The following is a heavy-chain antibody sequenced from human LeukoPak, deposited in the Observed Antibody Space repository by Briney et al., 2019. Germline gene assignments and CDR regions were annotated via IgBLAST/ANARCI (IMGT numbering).Heavy chain of an antibody. D-gene: IGHD1-7*01. Sequence: SETLSLTCTVSGGSTSSSSYYWGWLRQPPGTGLEWIGSIYYSGSTYYNPSLKSRVTISVDTSKNQFSLKLSSVTAADTAVYYCARVYWNYAHYYYYMDVWGKGTTVTVSS. CDR2: IYYSGST. CDR1: GGSTSSSSYY. CDR3: ARVYWNYAHYYYYMDV. V-gene: IGHV4-39*07. J-gene: IGHJ6*03.